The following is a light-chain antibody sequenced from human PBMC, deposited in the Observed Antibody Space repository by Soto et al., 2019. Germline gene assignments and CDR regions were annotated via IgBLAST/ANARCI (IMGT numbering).Light chain of an antibody. Sequence: QSALPQPASVSGSPGQSITISCTGTSSDVGGYKYVSWYQQHPGKAPKLMIYEVSNRPSGVSHRFSGSKSGNTASLTISGLQAEDEADYYCSSYTSSTTVVFGGGTKLTVL. CDR2: EVS. CDR1: SSDVGGYKY. J-gene: IGLJ2*01. V-gene: IGLV2-14*01. CDR3: SSYTSSTTVV.